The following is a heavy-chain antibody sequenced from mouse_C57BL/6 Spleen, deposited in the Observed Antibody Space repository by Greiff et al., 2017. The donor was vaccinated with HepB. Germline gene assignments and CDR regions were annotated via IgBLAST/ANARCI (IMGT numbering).Heavy chain of an antibody. V-gene: IGHV1-62-2*01. CDR1: GYTFTEYT. J-gene: IGHJ1*03. CDR2: FYPGSGSI. D-gene: IGHD1-1*01. CDR3: ARHAYYYGRSSYWYFDV. Sequence: VQLQQSGAELVKPGASVKLSCKASGYTFTEYTIHWVKQRSGQGLEWIGWFYPGSGSIKYNEKFKDKATLTADKSSSTVYMELSRLTSEDSAVYFCARHAYYYGRSSYWYFDVWGTGTTVTVSS.